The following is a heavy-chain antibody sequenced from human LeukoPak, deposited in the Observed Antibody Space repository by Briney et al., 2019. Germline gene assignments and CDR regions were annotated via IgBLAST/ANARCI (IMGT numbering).Heavy chain of an antibody. CDR2: IYSGGST. V-gene: IGHV3-66*01. D-gene: IGHD6-19*01. CDR3: AKDLKYPSYSRGSGPLDY. CDR1: GFTVSSNY. J-gene: IGHJ4*02. Sequence: GGSLRLSCAASGFTVSSNYMSWVRQAPGKGLEWVSVIYSGGSTYYADSVKGRFTISRDNSKNTLYLQMNSLRAEDTAVYYCAKDLKYPSYSRGSGPLDYWGQGTLVTVSS.